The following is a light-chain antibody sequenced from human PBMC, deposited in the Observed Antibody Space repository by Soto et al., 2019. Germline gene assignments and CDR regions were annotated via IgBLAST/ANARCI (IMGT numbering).Light chain of an antibody. CDR3: CSYAGSYTEV. J-gene: IGLJ1*01. CDR1: SSIVGYYNY. CDR2: NDS. V-gene: IGLV2-11*01. Sequence: QSALTQPRSVSGSPGQSVTISCTGTSSIVGYYNYVSWYQQHPGKVPKLMIYNDSKRPSGVPDRFSGSKSGNTASLTISGLQAEDEADYYCCSYAGSYTEVFGTGTKLTVL.